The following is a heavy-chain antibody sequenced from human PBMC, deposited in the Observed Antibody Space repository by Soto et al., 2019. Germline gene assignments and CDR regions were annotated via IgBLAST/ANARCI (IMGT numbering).Heavy chain of an antibody. CDR1: GYTFTGYY. Sequence: VASVKVSCKASGYTFTGYYMHWVRQAPGQGLEWMGWINPNSGGTNYAQKFQGWVTMTRDTSISTAYMELSRLRSDDTAVYYCAREGIQLWLDYYYYYGMDVWGQGTTVTVSS. CDR3: AREGIQLWLDYYYYYGMDV. V-gene: IGHV1-2*04. CDR2: INPNSGGT. J-gene: IGHJ6*02. D-gene: IGHD5-18*01.